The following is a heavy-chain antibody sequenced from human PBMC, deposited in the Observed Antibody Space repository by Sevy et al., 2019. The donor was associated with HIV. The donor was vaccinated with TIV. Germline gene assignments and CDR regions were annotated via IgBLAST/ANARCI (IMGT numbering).Heavy chain of an antibody. D-gene: IGHD2-15*01. Sequence: ASVKVSCKASGYTFTSYGISWVRQAPGQELEWMGWISAYNGNTNYAQKLQGRVTMTTDTSTSTAYMELRSLRSDDTAVYYCARVSDIVVVVAATYFDYWGQGTLVTVSS. CDR2: ISAYNGNT. CDR1: GYTFTSYG. CDR3: ARVSDIVVVVAATYFDY. J-gene: IGHJ4*02. V-gene: IGHV1-18*01.